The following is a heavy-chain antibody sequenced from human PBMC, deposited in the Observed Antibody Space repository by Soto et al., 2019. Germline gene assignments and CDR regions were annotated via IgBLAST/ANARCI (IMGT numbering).Heavy chain of an antibody. CDR1: GFTLSSYG. CDR2: IWYDGSNK. Sequence: GGSLRLSCAASGFTLSSYGMHWVRQAPGKGLEWVAVIWYDGSNKYYADSVKGRFTISRDNSKNTLYLQMNSLRAEDTAVYYCARDLSDKITMIDSQLFGYFDYWGQGTLVTVSS. J-gene: IGHJ4*02. CDR3: ARDLSDKITMIDSQLFGYFDY. V-gene: IGHV3-33*01. D-gene: IGHD3-22*01.